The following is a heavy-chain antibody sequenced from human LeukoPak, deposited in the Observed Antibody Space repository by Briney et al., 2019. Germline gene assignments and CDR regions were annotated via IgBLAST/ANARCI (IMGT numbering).Heavy chain of an antibody. V-gene: IGHV1-2*02. CDR2: INPKSGGT. J-gene: IGHJ4*02. D-gene: IGHD3-22*01. CDR3: ARQANDHSGHDY. CDR1: GYTFTGYY. Sequence: ASVKVSCKASGYTFTGYYMHWVRQAPGQGLEWMGWINPKSGGTNYAQKFQDRVTMTRDTSISTAYMELSSLRSDDTAVYYCARQANDHSGHDYWGQGTLVTVSS.